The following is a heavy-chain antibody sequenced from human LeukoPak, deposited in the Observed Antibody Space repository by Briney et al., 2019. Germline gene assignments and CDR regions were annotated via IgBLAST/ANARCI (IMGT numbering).Heavy chain of an antibody. V-gene: IGHV1-69*01. CDR2: IIPIFGTA. CDR1: GGTFSSYA. CDR3: ARGKGSSGYYYYYYYYMDV. D-gene: IGHD3-22*01. J-gene: IGHJ6*03. Sequence: ASVKVSCKASGGTFSSYAISWVRQAPGQGLEWMGGIIPIFGTANYAQKFQGRVTITADESTSTAYMELSSLRSEDTAVYYCARGKGSSGYYYYYYYYMDVWGKGTTVTVSS.